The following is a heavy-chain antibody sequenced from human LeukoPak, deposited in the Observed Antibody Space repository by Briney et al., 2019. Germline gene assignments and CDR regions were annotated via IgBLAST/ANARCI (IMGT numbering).Heavy chain of an antibody. D-gene: IGHD4-17*01. CDR2: ISSSSSTI. V-gene: IGHV3-48*04. Sequence: GGSLRLSCAASGFTFSSYSMNWVRQAPGKGLEWVSYISSSSSTIYYADSVKGRFTISRDNAKNSLYLQMNSLRAEDTAVYYCARAGELHDYGDYAGYWGQGTLVTVSS. CDR3: ARAGELHDYGDYAGY. J-gene: IGHJ4*02. CDR1: GFTFSSYS.